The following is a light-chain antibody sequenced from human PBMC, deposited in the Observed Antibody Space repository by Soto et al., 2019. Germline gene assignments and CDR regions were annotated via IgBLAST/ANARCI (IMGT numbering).Light chain of an antibody. Sequence: DIQMTQSPSSLSASIGDRVTITFRASQTISDFLNWYQLKPGKAPKLLIYAASSLQSGVPSWFSGSGSGTDFTLTISRLQPEDFATYTCQQSFSTPRTFGQGTKVDIK. CDR2: AAS. V-gene: IGKV1-39*01. CDR3: QQSFSTPRT. CDR1: QTISDF. J-gene: IGKJ1*01.